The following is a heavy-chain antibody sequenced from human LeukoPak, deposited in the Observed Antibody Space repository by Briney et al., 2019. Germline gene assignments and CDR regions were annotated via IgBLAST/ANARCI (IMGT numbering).Heavy chain of an antibody. V-gene: IGHV1-18*01. J-gene: IGHJ4*02. CDR1: GYTFTSYG. CDR2: ISAYNGNT. CDR3: ARDSRFPYDYYDSSGYNL. Sequence: ASVKVSCKASGYTFTSYGISWVRQAPGQGLEWMGWISAYNGNTNYAQKLQGRVTMTTDTSTSTAYMELRSLRPDDTAVYYCARDSRFPYDYYDSSGYNLWGQGTLVTVSS. D-gene: IGHD3-22*01.